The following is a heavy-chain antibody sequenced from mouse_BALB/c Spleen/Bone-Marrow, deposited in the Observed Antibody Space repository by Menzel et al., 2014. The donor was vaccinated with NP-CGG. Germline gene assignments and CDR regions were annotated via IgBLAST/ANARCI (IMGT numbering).Heavy chain of an antibody. CDR2: ISSGGSYT. J-gene: IGHJ1*01. CDR1: GFTFSTYG. V-gene: IGHV5-6*02. Sequence: EVKVVESGGDLVKPGGSLKLSCAASGFTFSTYGMSWVRQTPDKRLEWVATISSGGSYTYYQDSVKGRFTISRDNAKNTLYLQMSSLKSEDTAMYYCARRGNXXVRRXFDVWGAGTTVTVSS. CDR3: ARRGNXXVRRXFDV.